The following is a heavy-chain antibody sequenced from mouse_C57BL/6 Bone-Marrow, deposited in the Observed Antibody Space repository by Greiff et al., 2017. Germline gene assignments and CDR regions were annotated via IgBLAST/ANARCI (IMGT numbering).Heavy chain of an antibody. CDR3: ARNGQLTAY. CDR2: IDPEDGET. Sequence: VQLKESGAELVKPGASVKLSCTASGFNIKDYYMHWVKQRIEQGLEWIGRIDPEDGETKYAPKFQGKATITADPSSNTAYLQLSSLTSEDTAVYYCARNGQLTAYWGQGTLVTVSA. V-gene: IGHV14-2*01. D-gene: IGHD3-2*02. J-gene: IGHJ3*01. CDR1: GFNIKDYY.